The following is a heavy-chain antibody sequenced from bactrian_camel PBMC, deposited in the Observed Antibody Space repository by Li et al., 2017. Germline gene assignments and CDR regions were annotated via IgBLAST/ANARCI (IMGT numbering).Heavy chain of an antibody. V-gene: IGHV3S53*01. J-gene: IGHJ4*01. CDR2: ANSDSTQ. D-gene: IGHD2*01. CDR1: GFDRYDRNRD. Sequence: VQLVESGGGSVQAGGSLRLSCALSGFDRYDRNRDIGWNRQGPGSECELVAIANSDSTQYYSDSVKGRFTISRDNAKNTVYLQMNSLKPEDTAMYYCAAFCSGGYWSFKYWGQGTQVTVS. CDR3: AAFCSGGYWSFKY.